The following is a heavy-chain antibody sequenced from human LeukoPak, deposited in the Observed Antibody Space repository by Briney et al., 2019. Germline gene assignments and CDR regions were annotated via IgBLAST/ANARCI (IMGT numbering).Heavy chain of an antibody. CDR2: ISGSGGST. Sequence: GGSLRLSCAASGFTFSSYAMSWVRQAPGMGLEWVSAISGSGGSTYYADSVKGRFTISRDNSKNTLYLQMNSLRAEDTAVYYCAKDRSGIVGATGTDWGQGTLVTVSS. CDR1: GFTFSSYA. V-gene: IGHV3-23*01. D-gene: IGHD1-26*01. CDR3: AKDRSGIVGATGTD. J-gene: IGHJ4*02.